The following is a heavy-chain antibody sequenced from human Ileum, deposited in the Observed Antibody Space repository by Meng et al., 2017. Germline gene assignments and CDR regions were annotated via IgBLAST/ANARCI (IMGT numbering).Heavy chain of an antibody. J-gene: IGHJ4*02. CDR1: GGSISSSIW. V-gene: IGHV4-4*02. CDR3: ARGVVSGSHYNTY. CDR2: IHHSGTT. D-gene: IGHD3-10*01. Sequence: QVQLQESGPGLVKTSRTLSLTCTVSGGSISSSIWWSWGRQPPEKGLEWIGEIHHSGTTNYSPSLKSRLTISVDKSKNQFSLKLQSVTAADTAVYFCARGVVSGSHYNTYWGQGILVTVSS.